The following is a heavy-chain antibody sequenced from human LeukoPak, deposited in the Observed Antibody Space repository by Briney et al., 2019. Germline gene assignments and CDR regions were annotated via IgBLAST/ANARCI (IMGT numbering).Heavy chain of an antibody. CDR1: GGSISSGSYY. Sequence: PSETLSLTCTVSGGSISSGSYYWSWIRQPAGKGLERIGRIYTSGSTNYNPSLKSRVTISVDTSKNQFSLKLSSATAADTAVYYCARQNYDILTGEYYFDYWGQGTLVTVSS. D-gene: IGHD3-9*01. CDR3: ARQNYDILTGEYYFDY. CDR2: IYTSGST. J-gene: IGHJ4*02. V-gene: IGHV4-61*02.